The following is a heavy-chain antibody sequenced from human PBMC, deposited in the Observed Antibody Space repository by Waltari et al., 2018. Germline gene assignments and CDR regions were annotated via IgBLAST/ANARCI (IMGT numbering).Heavy chain of an antibody. CDR2: IYYSGST. Sequence: QVQLQESGPGLVKPSQTLSLTCTVSGCSISSGCYSWSWIRQHPGKGLEWIGYIYYSGSTYYNPSLKSLVTISVDTSKNQFSLKLSSVTAADTAVYYCARVSEAAAGTIFDYWGQGTLVTVSS. CDR1: GCSISSGCYS. D-gene: IGHD6-13*01. CDR3: ARVSEAAAGTIFDY. V-gene: IGHV4-31*01. J-gene: IGHJ4*02.